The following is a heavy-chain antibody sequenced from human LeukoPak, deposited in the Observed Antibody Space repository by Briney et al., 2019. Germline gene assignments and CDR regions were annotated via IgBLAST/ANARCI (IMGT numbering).Heavy chain of an antibody. CDR1: GFTVSSNY. CDR3: ASSSGSYYYFDY. V-gene: IGHV3-53*01. CDR2: IYSGGST. D-gene: IGHD1-26*01. J-gene: IGHJ4*02. Sequence: GGSLRLSCAASGFTVSSNYMSWVRQAPGKGLEWVSVIYSGGSTYYADSVKGRLTISRDNSKNTLYLQMNSLRAEDTAVYYCASSSGSYYYFDYWGQGILVTVSS.